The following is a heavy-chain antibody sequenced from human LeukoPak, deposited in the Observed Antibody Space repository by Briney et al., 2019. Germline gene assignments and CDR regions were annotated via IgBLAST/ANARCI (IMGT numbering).Heavy chain of an antibody. Sequence: GGSLRLSCAVSGFTFTDTYMTWIRQAPGKGLESLSYISPSGTDISYADSVKGRFTISRDNAKNSLFLQMNSLRAGDTAVYYCAREKASTTGTTDYDYWGQGTLVTVSS. V-gene: IGHV3-11*04. CDR3: AREKASTTGTTDYDY. J-gene: IGHJ4*02. D-gene: IGHD1-1*01. CDR1: GFTFTDTY. CDR2: ISPSGTDI.